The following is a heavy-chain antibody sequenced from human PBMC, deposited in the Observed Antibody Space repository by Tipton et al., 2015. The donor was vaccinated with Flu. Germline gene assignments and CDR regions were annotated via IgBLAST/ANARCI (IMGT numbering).Heavy chain of an antibody. CDR3: ARGWFDA. CDR2: IYHRGNT. J-gene: IGHJ5*02. Sequence: TLSLTCSLSGDSIGSDYYWGWIRQAPGKGLEWIGNIYHRGNTYHNPSLKSRVTISVDTSKNQFSLKLSSVTAADTAVYYCARGWFDAWGQGTLVTVSS. V-gene: IGHV4-38-2*02. CDR1: GDSIGSDYY.